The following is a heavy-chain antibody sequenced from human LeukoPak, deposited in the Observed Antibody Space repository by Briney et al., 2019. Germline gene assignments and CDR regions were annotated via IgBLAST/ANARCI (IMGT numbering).Heavy chain of an antibody. D-gene: IGHD4-17*01. CDR3: ARTDGDLDY. CDR2: MNPKSGFT. Sequence: VASVKVSRKASGYTFTSYDINWVRQATGQGLEWMGWMNPKSGFTGNAQKFQGRVTMTRDTAISTAYMELSSLRSEDTAVYYCARTDGDLDYWGQGTLITVSS. J-gene: IGHJ4*02. CDR1: GYTFTSYD. V-gene: IGHV1-8*01.